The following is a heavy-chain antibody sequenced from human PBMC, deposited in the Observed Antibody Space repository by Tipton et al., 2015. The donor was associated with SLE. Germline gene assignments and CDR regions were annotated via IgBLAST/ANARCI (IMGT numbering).Heavy chain of an antibody. CDR3: ASLPQGYCSTINCSPRMDV. D-gene: IGHD2-2*01. Sequence: TLSLTCTVSGGSISTYYWSWIRQPPGKGLEWIGYISYSRSTHYSPSLKSRVTISLDTSKNQFSLRLSSVTAADTAVYYCASLPQGYCSTINCSPRMDVWGKGTTVTVSS. CDR2: ISYSRST. CDR1: GGSISTYY. J-gene: IGHJ6*04. V-gene: IGHV4-59*01.